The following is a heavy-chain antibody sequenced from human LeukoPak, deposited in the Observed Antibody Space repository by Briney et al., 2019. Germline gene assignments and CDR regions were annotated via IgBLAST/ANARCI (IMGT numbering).Heavy chain of an antibody. J-gene: IGHJ6*02. CDR2: INHSGST. CDR3: ARPPRLRSIAVAGRSYGMDV. D-gene: IGHD6-19*01. CDR1: GGSFSGYY. V-gene: IGHV4-34*01. Sequence: SETLSLTCAVYGGSFSGYYWSWIRQPPGKGLEWIGEINHSGSTNYNPSLKSRVTISVDTSKNQFSLKLSSVTAADTAVYYCARPPRLRSIAVAGRSYGMDVWGQGTTVTVSS.